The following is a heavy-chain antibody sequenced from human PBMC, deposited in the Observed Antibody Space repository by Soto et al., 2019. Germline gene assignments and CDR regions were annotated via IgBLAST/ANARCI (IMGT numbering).Heavy chain of an antibody. V-gene: IGHV4-59*01. J-gene: IGHJ5*02. Sequence: SETLSLTCTVSCGSISNYYWSWIRQPPGRGLEWIGHIFYSGSTNYNPALKSRVTISVDTSKSQLSLKLSSVTAADTAVYYCAKDSGYNYGYFRWFDPWGQGTLVTVSS. D-gene: IGHD5-18*01. CDR1: CGSISNYY. CDR2: IFYSGST. CDR3: AKDSGYNYGYFRWFDP.